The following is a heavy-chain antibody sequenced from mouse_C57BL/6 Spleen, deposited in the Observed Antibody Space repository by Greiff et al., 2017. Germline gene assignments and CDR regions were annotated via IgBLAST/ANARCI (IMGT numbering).Heavy chain of an antibody. CDR2: IYPSDSET. J-gene: IGHJ4*01. Sequence: QVQLQQPGAELVRPGSSVKLSCKASGYTFTSYWMDWVKQRPGQGLEWIGNIYPSDSETHYNQKFKDKATLTVDKSSSTAYMQLSSLTSEDAAVYYCARRDYEGGDYWGQGTSVTVSS. CDR1: GYTFTSYW. D-gene: IGHD2-4*01. V-gene: IGHV1-61*01. CDR3: ARRDYEGGDY.